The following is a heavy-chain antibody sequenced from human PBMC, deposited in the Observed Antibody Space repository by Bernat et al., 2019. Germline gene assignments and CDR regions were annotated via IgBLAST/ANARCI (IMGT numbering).Heavy chain of an antibody. J-gene: IGHJ5*02. V-gene: IGHV3-33*01. D-gene: IGHD2-8*01. CDR2: IWFDGSNK. CDR1: GFTFSSYG. Sequence: QVQLVESGGGVVQPGRSLRLSCAASGFTFSSYGMHWVRQAPGKGLEWVAVIWFDGSNKYYADSVKGRFTISRDDSKKNLYLQMNSLRVEDTAVYYCARDMRTSLYYSNEGGWFDPWGQGTLVTVSS. CDR3: ARDMRTSLYYSNEGGWFDP.